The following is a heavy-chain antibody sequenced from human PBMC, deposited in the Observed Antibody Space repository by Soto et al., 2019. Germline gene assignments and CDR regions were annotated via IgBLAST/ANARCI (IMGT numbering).Heavy chain of an antibody. Sequence: SETLSLTCAVSGGSISSSNWWSWVRQPPGKGLEWIGEIYHSGSTNYNPSLKSRVTISVDKSKNQFSLKLSSVTAADTAVYYCARVDYYDSSGYYAGRWFDPRGQGTLVTVSS. D-gene: IGHD3-22*01. CDR3: ARVDYYDSSGYYAGRWFDP. J-gene: IGHJ5*02. CDR2: IYHSGST. CDR1: GGSISSSNW. V-gene: IGHV4-4*02.